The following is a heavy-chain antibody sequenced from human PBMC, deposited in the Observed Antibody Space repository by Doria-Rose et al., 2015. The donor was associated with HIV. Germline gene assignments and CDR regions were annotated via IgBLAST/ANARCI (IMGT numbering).Heavy chain of an antibody. CDR1: GGSISSYY. J-gene: IGHJ6*03. V-gene: IGHV4-4*09. D-gene: IGHD3-10*01. CDR3: ARFRPSRGIYYSLDV. Sequence: VSGGSISSYYWNWIRQPPGKGLEWIGYIYSSGSTHYNSSLKSRVTISIDTSKNQFSLKLSSVAAADTAVYYCARFRPSRGIYYSLDVWGKGTTVTVSS. CDR2: IYSSGST.